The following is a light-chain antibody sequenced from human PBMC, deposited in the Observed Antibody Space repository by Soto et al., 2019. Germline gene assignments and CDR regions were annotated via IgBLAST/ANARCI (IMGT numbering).Light chain of an antibody. Sequence: DIPMPQSPSSLSASVGDRVTITCRASQGISTYLVWYQQKPGTVHKLLIFAASTLQSGVPSRFSGSGSGTDFTLIISSLQPEDFATYYCQSYTGAPWTFGQGTKVEI. J-gene: IGKJ1*01. CDR2: AAS. CDR3: QSYTGAPWT. CDR1: QGISTY. V-gene: IGKV1-27*01.